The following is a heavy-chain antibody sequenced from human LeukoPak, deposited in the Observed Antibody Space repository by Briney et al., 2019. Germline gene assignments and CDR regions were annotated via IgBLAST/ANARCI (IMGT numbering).Heavy chain of an antibody. J-gene: IGHJ6*03. V-gene: IGHV4-59*11. Sequence: SETLSLTCTVSGGSISSHYWSWIRQPPGKGLEWIGYIYYSGSTNYNPSLKSRVTISVDTSRNQFSLKLSSVTAADSAVYYCARRAGYLNYYYYYYMDVWGNGTTVTVSS. D-gene: IGHD3-9*01. CDR1: GGSISSHY. CDR3: ARRAGYLNYYYYYYMDV. CDR2: IYYSGST.